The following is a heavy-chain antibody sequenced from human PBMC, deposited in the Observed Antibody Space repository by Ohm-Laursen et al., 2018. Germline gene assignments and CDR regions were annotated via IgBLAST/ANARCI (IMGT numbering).Heavy chain of an antibody. V-gene: IGHV1-69*05. CDR1: GDIFSSYA. CDR3: VRGCLGGSCYTFDY. CDR2: IIPIFGTP. Sequence: SSVKVSCNASGDIFSSYAIHWVRQAPGQGLEYLGGIIPIFGTPDYAQSFQGRVTITTDDSTSTAYMELSSLRSEDTAIYYCVRGCLGGSCYTFDYWGQGTLLTVPS. J-gene: IGHJ4*02. D-gene: IGHD2-15*01.